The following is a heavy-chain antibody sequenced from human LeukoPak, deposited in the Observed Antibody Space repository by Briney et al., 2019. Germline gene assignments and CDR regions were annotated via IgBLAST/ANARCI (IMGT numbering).Heavy chain of an antibody. CDR1: GGIFSSYA. Sequence: GASVKVSCKASGGIFSSYAISWVRQAPGQGLEWMGGIIPIFTTANHAQKFQGRVTITADESTSTAYMELSSLRSEDTAVYYCARVGGSGSYTSHYFDYWGQGTLVTVSS. J-gene: IGHJ4*02. CDR2: IIPIFTTA. D-gene: IGHD3-10*01. CDR3: ARVGGSGSYTSHYFDY. V-gene: IGHV1-69*13.